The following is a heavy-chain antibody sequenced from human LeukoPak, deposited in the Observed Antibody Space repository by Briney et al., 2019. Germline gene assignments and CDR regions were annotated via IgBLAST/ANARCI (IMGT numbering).Heavy chain of an antibody. J-gene: IGHJ4*02. V-gene: IGHV4-38-2*02. CDR1: GYPISSGHY. CDR3: ARAGTNLGDYDY. Sequence: SETLSLTCTVSGYPISSGHYWAWIRQSPEKGLECIATMFHSGSTYYNPSLKSRVTTSVDTSKNEFSLNLSSVTAADTAVYYCARAGTNLGDYDYCGQGTLVTVSS. CDR2: MFHSGST. D-gene: IGHD4-17*01.